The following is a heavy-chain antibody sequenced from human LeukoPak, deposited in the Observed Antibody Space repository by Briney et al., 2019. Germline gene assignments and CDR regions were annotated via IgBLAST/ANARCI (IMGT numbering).Heavy chain of an antibody. CDR1: GGSISSYY. CDR3: ARAGYSSSYVWYFDL. Sequence: SETLSLTCTVSGGSISSYYWSWIRQPAGKGLEWIGRIYTSGSTNYNPSLKSRVTMSVDTSKNQFSRKLSSVTAADTAVYYCARAGYSSSYVWYFDLWGRGTLVTVSS. D-gene: IGHD6-6*01. CDR2: IYTSGST. V-gene: IGHV4-4*07. J-gene: IGHJ2*01.